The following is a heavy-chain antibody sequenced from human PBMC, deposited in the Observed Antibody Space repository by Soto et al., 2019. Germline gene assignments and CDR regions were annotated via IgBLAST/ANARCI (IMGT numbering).Heavy chain of an antibody. CDR3: ARTDDILTGYAGYYYYYYGMDV. D-gene: IGHD3-9*01. Sequence: GASVKVSCKASGYTFTSYGISWVRQAPGQGLEWMGWISAYNGNTNYAQKLQGRVTMTTDTSTSTAYMELRSLRSDDTAVYYCARTDDILTGYAGYYYYYYGMDVWGQGTTVTVSS. V-gene: IGHV1-18*01. CDR2: ISAYNGNT. J-gene: IGHJ6*02. CDR1: GYTFTSYG.